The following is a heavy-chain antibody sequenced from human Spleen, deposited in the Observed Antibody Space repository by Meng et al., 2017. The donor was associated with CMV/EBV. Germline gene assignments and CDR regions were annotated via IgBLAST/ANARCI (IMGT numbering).Heavy chain of an antibody. V-gene: IGHV1-46*01. CDR3: ARRNRDEYFFDY. CDR1: GYSFTTHY. CDR2: INPNGGAT. J-gene: IGHJ4*02. D-gene: IGHD2/OR15-2a*01. Sequence: ASVKVSCKASGYSFTTHYMNWVRQAPGQGLEWMGMINPNGGATGYAQKFQGRVTMTGDTPTNTVFLEVNSLTSEDTAVYFCARRNRDEYFFDYWGQGTLVTVSS.